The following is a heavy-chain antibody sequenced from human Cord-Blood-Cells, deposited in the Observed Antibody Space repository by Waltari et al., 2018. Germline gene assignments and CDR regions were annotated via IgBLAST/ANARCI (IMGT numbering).Heavy chain of an antibody. D-gene: IGHD5-12*01. CDR1: GFTFSSYA. Sequence: EVQLLESGGGLVQPGGSLRLSCAASGFTFSSYAMSWVRTAPGKGLEWVSAISGSGGSTYYADSVKGRFTISRDNSKNTLYLQMNSLRAEDTAVYYCAKAGRWLQNWNWFDPWGQGTLVTVSS. CDR2: ISGSGGST. J-gene: IGHJ5*02. CDR3: AKAGRWLQNWNWFDP. V-gene: IGHV3-23*01.